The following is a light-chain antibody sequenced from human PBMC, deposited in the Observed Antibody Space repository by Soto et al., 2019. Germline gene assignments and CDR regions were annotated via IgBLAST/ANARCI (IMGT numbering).Light chain of an antibody. Sequence: ASQSIGSYLSWYQQKPGKAPKLLIYGTSNLQSGVPSRFSGSGSETGFTLTISSLQPEDFASYYGQQSYSAPRTFGQGTKVDIK. J-gene: IGKJ2*01. CDR3: QQSYSAPRT. CDR1: QSIGSY. CDR2: GTS. V-gene: IGKV1-39*01.